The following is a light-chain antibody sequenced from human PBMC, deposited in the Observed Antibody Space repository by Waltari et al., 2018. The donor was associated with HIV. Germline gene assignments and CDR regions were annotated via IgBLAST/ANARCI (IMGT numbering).Light chain of an antibody. J-gene: IGLJ2*01. CDR2: DCS. CDR3: SSYTSSRTVV. CDR1: SSDVGRYNY. Sequence: QSALTQPASVSGSPGQSITLSCTGASSDVGRYNYVSWYQHHPGKAPKLIIYDCSNRPSGVSNRFSGSKSGTTASLTISGLQAEDEADYYCSSYTSSRTVVFGGGTKLTVL. V-gene: IGLV2-14*03.